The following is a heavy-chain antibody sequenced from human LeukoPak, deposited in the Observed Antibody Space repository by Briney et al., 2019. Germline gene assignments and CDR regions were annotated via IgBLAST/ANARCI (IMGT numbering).Heavy chain of an antibody. CDR1: GGSFGTYY. D-gene: IGHD2-15*01. CDR3: ARDLVAFDY. Sequence: SETLSLTCTVSGGSFGTYYWTWVRQSAGKGLEWIGRLSPSGTTNYSPSLKSRVTMSLDMSKNQFSLKLNSVTAADTAVYYCARDLVAFDYWGQGALVIVSS. CDR2: LSPSGTT. J-gene: IGHJ4*02. V-gene: IGHV4-4*07.